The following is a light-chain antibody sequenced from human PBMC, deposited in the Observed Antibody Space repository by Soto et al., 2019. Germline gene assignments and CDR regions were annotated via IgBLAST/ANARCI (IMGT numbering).Light chain of an antibody. Sequence: SYELTQPPPVSVSPGQTASITCSGDRLGDKYVCWSQQKPGQSPVVVMYQDNQRPSGIPERFSGSNSGNTATLTISGTQAVDEADYYCQAWDSTTYLVFGGGTKLTVL. CDR1: RLGDKY. CDR2: QDN. CDR3: QAWDSTTYLV. J-gene: IGLJ3*02. V-gene: IGLV3-1*01.